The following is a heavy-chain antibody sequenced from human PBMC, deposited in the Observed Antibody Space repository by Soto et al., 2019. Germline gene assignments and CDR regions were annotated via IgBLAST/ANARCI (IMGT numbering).Heavy chain of an antibody. Sequence: XAALSLTFTVSGGSISNFYWSWTRQPPGKGLEWIGYISYSVNTNYHPSLNSRVSISVDTSKNQLSPNLTSVTAADTAVYYCARAPMVLSRSYFDSWGQGAPVTISS. D-gene: IGHD2-8*01. CDR1: GGSISNFY. J-gene: IGHJ4*02. V-gene: IGHV4-59*01. CDR2: ISYSVNT. CDR3: ARAPMVLSRSYFDS.